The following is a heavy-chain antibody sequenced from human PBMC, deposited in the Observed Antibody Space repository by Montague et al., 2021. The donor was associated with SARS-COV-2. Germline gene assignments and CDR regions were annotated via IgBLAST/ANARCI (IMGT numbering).Heavy chain of an antibody. Sequence: CAITGDSVSSKGAAWNWIRQSPSRGLEWLGRTYYRSQWYEDYAVSVKGRITVKPDTSKNQFSLHLESVSPDDTALYYCARGAYHDLYYYYHGMDVWGRGTTVSV. D-gene: IGHD2-2*01. CDR2: TYYRSQWYE. CDR1: GDSVSSKGAA. J-gene: IGHJ6*02. V-gene: IGHV6-1*01. CDR3: ARGAYHDLYYYYHGMDV.